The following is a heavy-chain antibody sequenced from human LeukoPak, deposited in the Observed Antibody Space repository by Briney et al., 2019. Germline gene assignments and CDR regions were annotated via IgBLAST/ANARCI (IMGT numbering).Heavy chain of an antibody. CDR1: GFTFDDYA. V-gene: IGHV3-43D*03. Sequence: GGSLRLSCAASGFTFDDYAMHWVRQAPGKGLEWVSLISWDGGSTYYVDSVKGRFTISRDNSKNSLYLQMNSLRSEDTALYYCAKGDSSSWFMDVWGKGTTATVSS. CDR3: AKGDSSSWFMDV. CDR2: ISWDGGST. D-gene: IGHD6-13*01. J-gene: IGHJ6*03.